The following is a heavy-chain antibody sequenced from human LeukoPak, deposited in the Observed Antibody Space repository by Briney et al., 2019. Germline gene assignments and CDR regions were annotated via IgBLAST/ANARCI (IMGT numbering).Heavy chain of an antibody. D-gene: IGHD2-8*01. V-gene: IGHV3-21*04. CDR1: GFTFSSYS. Sequence: GGSLRLSCAASGFTFSSYSMSWVRQAPGKGLEWVSSISSSSTYRYYAASVRGRFTISRDNAKNSVYLQMNSLRPEDTALYYCSTDPRSLIYWGHGTLVTVSS. J-gene: IGHJ4*01. CDR2: ISSSSTYR. CDR3: STDPRSLIY.